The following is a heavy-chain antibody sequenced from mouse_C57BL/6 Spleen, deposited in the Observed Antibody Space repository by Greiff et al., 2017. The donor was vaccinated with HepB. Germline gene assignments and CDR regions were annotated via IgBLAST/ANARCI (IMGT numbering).Heavy chain of an antibody. CDR1: GYTFTDYY. J-gene: IGHJ2*01. CDR2: INPNNGGT. CDR3: ARGRDVFDY. Sequence: EVQLQQSGPELVKPGASVKISCKASGYTFTDYYMNWVKQSHGKSLEWIGDINPNNGGTSYNQKFKGKATLTVDKSSSTAYMELRSLTSEDSAVYYCARGRDVFDYWDQGTTLTVSS. V-gene: IGHV1-26*01. D-gene: IGHD3-3*01.